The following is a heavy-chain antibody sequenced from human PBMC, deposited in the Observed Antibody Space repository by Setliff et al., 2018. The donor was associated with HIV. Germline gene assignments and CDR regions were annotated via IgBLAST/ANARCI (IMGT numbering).Heavy chain of an antibody. CDR1: GFTFSDYY. CDR2: ISSSSSYT. CDR3: ARSISSSWLYYYYYYMDV. J-gene: IGHJ6*03. V-gene: IGHV3-11*03. D-gene: IGHD6-13*01. Sequence: GGSLRLSCAASGFTFSDYYMSWIRQSPGKGLEWVSYISSSSSYTNYADSVKGRFTIARDNAKNSLYLQMNSLRAEDTAVYYCARSISSSWLYYYYYYMDVWGKGTTVTVSS.